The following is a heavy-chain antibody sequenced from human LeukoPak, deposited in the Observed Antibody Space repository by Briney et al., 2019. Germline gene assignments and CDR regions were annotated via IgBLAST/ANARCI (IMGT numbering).Heavy chain of an antibody. J-gene: IGHJ5*02. CDR3: AKGSGSGWYGWFDP. Sequence: GSLRLSCAASRFTFSGYAMYWVRQAPGKGLEWVSCIDASGVNTYYADSVKGRFTISRDNSNNTLYLQMNSLRAEDTAVYYCAKGSGSGWYGWFDPWGQGTLVTVSS. CDR2: IDASGVNT. V-gene: IGHV3-23*01. CDR1: RFTFSGYA. D-gene: IGHD6-19*01.